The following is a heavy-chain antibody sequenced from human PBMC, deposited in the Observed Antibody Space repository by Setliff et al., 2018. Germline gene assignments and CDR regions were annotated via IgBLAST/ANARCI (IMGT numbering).Heavy chain of an antibody. CDR2: INEEGSAK. V-gene: IGHV3-7*01. CDR1: GFTFSNLW. J-gene: IGHJ5*02. CDR3: ARDVYDFRTGLGGP. Sequence: GESLRLSCAASGFTFSNLWMAWVRQVPGKGLEWVANINEEGSAKFYVDSVKGRFTISRDNARNSLYLQMNSLRVDDTAVYYCARDVYDFRTGLGGPWGQGTLVTVSS. D-gene: IGHD3-3*01.